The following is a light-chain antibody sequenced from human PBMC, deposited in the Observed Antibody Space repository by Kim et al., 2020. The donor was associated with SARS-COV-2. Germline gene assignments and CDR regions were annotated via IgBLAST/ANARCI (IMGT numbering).Light chain of an antibody. Sequence: APGKTARITCGGNNVGSKSVHWYQHRPGQAPVLVIYYDSDRPSGIPEQFSGSNSGNTATLAISRVEAGDEADYYCQVWDSSSDHWVFGGGTQLTVL. J-gene: IGLJ3*02. CDR2: YDS. CDR3: QVWDSSSDHWV. CDR1: NVGSKS. V-gene: IGLV3-21*04.